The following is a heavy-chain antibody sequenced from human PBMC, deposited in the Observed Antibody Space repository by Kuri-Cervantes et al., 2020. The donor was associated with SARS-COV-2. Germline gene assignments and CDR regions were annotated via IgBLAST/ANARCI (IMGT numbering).Heavy chain of an antibody. CDR3: AREEGGELGETFDY. Sequence: GESLKISCAASGFTFSGYSMNWIRQAPGKGLEWVASIDSSSYYIYHADSVEGRLTISRDNVKTSLYLQMNSLKPEDTAVYYCAREEGGELGETFDYWGQGALVTVSS. D-gene: IGHD7-27*01. CDR1: GFTFSGYS. CDR2: IDSSSYYI. V-gene: IGHV3-21*01. J-gene: IGHJ4*02.